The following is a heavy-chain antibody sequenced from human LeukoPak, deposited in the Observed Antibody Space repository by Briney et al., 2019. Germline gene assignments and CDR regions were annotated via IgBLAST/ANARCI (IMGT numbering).Heavy chain of an antibody. V-gene: IGHV3-7*01. D-gene: IGHD1-1*01. Sequence: GGSLRLSCAASGFTFRSYWMSWVRQAPGKGLEWVANIKQDGSEKYYVDSVKGRFTISGDNAKNSLYLQMNSLRAEDTAVYYCARDPLGTRPGFDYWGQGTLVTVSS. J-gene: IGHJ4*02. CDR1: GFTFRSYW. CDR2: IKQDGSEK. CDR3: ARDPLGTRPGFDY.